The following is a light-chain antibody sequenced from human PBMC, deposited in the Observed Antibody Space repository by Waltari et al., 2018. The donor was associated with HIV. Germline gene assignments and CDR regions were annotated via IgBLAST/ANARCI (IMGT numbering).Light chain of an antibody. CDR3: AAWADSLNGPV. V-gene: IGLV1-44*01. J-gene: IGLJ3*02. Sequence: QSVVTQPPSASGAPAQSVTMSCSGSASNIDGHTVNWYQHLPQTPPKLLIYNNDERPSGVPDRFSASKTGTSASLDISGLQSEDEADYFCAAWADSLNGPVFGGGTKLTVL. CDR2: NND. CDR1: ASNIDGHT.